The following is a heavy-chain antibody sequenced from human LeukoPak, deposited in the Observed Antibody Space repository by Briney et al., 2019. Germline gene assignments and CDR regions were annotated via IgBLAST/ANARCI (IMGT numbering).Heavy chain of an antibody. CDR2: INPNSGGT. D-gene: IGHD6-6*01. J-gene: IGHJ6*03. Sequence: ASVKVSCKASGYTFTGYYMHWVRQAPGQGLEWMGWINPNSGGTNYAQKFQGRVTMTRDTSISTAYMELSRLRSDDTAVYYCARAARRLHAYYYYMDVWGKGTTVTVSS. CDR1: GYTFTGYY. CDR3: ARAARRLHAYYYYMDV. V-gene: IGHV1-2*02.